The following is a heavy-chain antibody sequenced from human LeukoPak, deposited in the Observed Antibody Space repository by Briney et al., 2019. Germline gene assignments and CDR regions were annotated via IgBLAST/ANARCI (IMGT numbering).Heavy chain of an antibody. CDR1: GFTFSSYS. Sequence: GGSLRLSCAASGFTFSSYSMNWVRQAPGKGLEWVSSISSSSSYIYYADSVKGRFTISRDNSKNTLYLQMNSLRAEDTAVYYCAKDRARIQLWKRPLYYFDYWGQGTLVTVSS. J-gene: IGHJ4*02. CDR2: ISSSSSYI. D-gene: IGHD5-18*01. CDR3: AKDRARIQLWKRPLYYFDY. V-gene: IGHV3-21*04.